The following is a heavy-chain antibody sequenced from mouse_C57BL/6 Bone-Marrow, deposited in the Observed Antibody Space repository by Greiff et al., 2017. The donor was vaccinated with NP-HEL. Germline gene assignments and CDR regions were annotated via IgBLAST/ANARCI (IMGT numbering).Heavy chain of an antibody. CDR1: GYTFTDYY. V-gene: IGHV1-76*01. J-gene: IGHJ2*01. CDR2: IYPGSGNT. D-gene: IGHD4-1*01. Sequence: QVQLQQSGAELVRPGASVKLSCKASGYTFTDYYINWVKQRPGQGLEWIARIYPGSGNTYYNEKFKGKATLTAEKSSSTAYMQLSSLTSEDSAVYFCARSGELGLFDYWGQGTTLTVSS. CDR3: ARSGELGLFDY.